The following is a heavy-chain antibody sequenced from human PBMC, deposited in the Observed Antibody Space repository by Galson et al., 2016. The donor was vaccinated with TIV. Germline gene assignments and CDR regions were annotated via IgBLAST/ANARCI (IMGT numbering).Heavy chain of an antibody. J-gene: IGHJ6*02. D-gene: IGHD2-15*01. CDR2: ISGYNGNT. V-gene: IGHV1-18*01. CDR3: ARDIPDRLRVAYSPGLDV. CDR1: GYTFNDYG. Sequence: SVKVSCKASGYTFNDYGISWVRQAPGRGLEWMGWISGYNGNTYYVQKFQGRVTMTTDKSTTTGYMELTSLRSDDTAVYYCARDIPDRLRVAYSPGLDVWGQGTTVTVSS.